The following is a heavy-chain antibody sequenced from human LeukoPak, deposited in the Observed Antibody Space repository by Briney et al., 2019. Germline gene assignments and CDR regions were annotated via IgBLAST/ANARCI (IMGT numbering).Heavy chain of an antibody. CDR3: AVLPEHSSGY. V-gene: IGHV5-10-1*01. J-gene: IGHJ4*02. CDR1: GYSFSNYW. D-gene: IGHD2/OR15-2a*01. CDR2: IDPSDSYP. Sequence: GESLKISCKASGYSFSNYWIYWVRQMPGKGLEWMGRIDPSDSYPIYRPSFQGHVHLSVEKSIRTAYLPWSNLKASDTAMYYCAVLPEHSSGYWGQGTLVTDSS.